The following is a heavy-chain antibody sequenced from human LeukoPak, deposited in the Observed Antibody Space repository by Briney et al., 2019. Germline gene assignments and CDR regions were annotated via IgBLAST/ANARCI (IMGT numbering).Heavy chain of an antibody. CDR1: GGSISSGSYY. CDR2: IYTSGST. CDR3: ARRSRSSSSRGYFDY. Sequence: SQTLSLTCTVSGGSISSGSYYWSWIRQPAGKGLEWIGRIYTSGSTNHNPSLKSRVTISVDTSKNQFSLKLSSVTAADTAVYYCARRSRSSSSRGYFDYWGQGTLVTVSS. D-gene: IGHD6-6*01. J-gene: IGHJ4*02. V-gene: IGHV4-61*02.